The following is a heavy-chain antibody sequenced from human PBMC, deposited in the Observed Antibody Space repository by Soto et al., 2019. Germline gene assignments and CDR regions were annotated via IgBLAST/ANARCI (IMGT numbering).Heavy chain of an antibody. CDR2: INQSGST. D-gene: IGHD3-3*01. CDR3: ARTPWTGYYPKYYYYMDV. V-gene: IGHV4-34*01. J-gene: IGHJ6*03. Sequence: SQTLSLTCAVYVGSFSGYYWRGVRQPPGKGLEWIGEINQSGSTNYNTYFQRRVTISVDTSKNQVSLKLSCVTAADTAVYYCARTPWTGYYPKYYYYMDVWGKGTTVTVSS. CDR1: VGSFSGYY.